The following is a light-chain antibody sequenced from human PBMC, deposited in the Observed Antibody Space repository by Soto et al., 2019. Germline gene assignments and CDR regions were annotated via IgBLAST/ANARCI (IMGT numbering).Light chain of an antibody. CDR2: SAS. J-gene: IGKJ4*01. CDR3: QPANSFPLT. CDR1: QDVSSW. V-gene: IGKV1-12*01. Sequence: DLQVTQSPASVSASVGHRVTITCRTSQDVSSWLAWYQQKPGKAPELLIYSASTLQTGVPSRFSGSGSGTDFTLTLSSLQPEDFATYYGQPANSFPLTFGGGTKVEIK.